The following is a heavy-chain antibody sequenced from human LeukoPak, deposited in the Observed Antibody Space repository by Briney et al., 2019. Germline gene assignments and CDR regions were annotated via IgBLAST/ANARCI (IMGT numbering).Heavy chain of an antibody. D-gene: IGHD3-22*01. CDR2: IKHDGSET. Sequence: GGSLRLSCAASGFTFRDYWMSWVRQAPGKGLEWVANIKHDGSETYYVDSVKGRFTISKDNAKNSLYLQMNSLRAEDTAVYYCARDYVPYSSGYCFDAFDIWGQGTMVTVSS. V-gene: IGHV3-7*04. J-gene: IGHJ3*02. CDR3: ARDYVPYSSGYCFDAFDI. CDR1: GFTFRDYW.